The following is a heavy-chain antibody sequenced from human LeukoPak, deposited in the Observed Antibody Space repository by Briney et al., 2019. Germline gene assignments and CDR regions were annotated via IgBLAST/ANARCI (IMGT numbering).Heavy chain of an antibody. CDR1: GGSISSYY. V-gene: IGHV4-59*12. Sequence: PSETLSLTCTVSGGSISSYYWSWIRQPPGKGLEWIGYIYYSGSTNYNPSLKGRVTISVDTSKNQFSLKLSSVTAADTAVYYCARERVFAELELNWFDPWGQGTLVTVSS. CDR3: ARERVFAELELNWFDP. D-gene: IGHD1-7*01. CDR2: IYYSGST. J-gene: IGHJ5*02.